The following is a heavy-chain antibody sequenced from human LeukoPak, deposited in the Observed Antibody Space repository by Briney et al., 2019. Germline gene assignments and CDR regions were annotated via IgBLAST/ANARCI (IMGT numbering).Heavy chain of an antibody. J-gene: IGHJ4*02. CDR1: GFTFSSYW. CDR3: ARDTLGEGEDANYAVYYFDY. V-gene: IGHV3-74*01. Sequence: GGSLRLSCAASGFTFSSYWMHWVRQAPGKGLVWVSRVSTDGNIISYADSVKGRFTISRDNGKNSLDLQMNSLRADDTAFYYCARDTLGEGEDANYAVYYFDYWGQGTVVTVSS. CDR2: VSTDGNII. D-gene: IGHD4/OR15-4a*01.